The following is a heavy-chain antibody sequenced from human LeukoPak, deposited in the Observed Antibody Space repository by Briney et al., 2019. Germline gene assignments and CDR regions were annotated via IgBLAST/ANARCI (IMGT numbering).Heavy chain of an antibody. CDR2: IVVGSGNT. D-gene: IGHD1-26*01. J-gene: IGHJ6*03. Sequence: SVKVSCKASGFTFTSSAMQWVRQARGQRGEWIGWIVVGSGNTNYAQKFQERVTITRDMATSTAYMELSSLRSEDTAVYYCAADLIAVGANYYYYYMDVWGKGTTVTVSS. V-gene: IGHV1-58*02. CDR1: GFTFTSSA. CDR3: AADLIAVGANYYYYYMDV.